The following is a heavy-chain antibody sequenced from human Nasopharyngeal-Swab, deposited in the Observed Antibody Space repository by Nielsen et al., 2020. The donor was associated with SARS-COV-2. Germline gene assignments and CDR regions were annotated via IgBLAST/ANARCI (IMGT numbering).Heavy chain of an antibody. J-gene: IGHJ3*02. CDR2: IYYSGST. CDR3: ARVSGITMIVVVMVGAFDI. CDR1: GGSISSGDYY. V-gene: IGHV4-30-4*01. D-gene: IGHD3-22*01. Sequence: SETLSLTCTVSGGSISSGDYYWSWIRQPPGKGLEWIGYIYYSGSTYYNPSLKSRVTISVDTSKNQFSLKLSSVTAADTAVYYCARVSGITMIVVVMVGAFDIRGQGTMVTVSS.